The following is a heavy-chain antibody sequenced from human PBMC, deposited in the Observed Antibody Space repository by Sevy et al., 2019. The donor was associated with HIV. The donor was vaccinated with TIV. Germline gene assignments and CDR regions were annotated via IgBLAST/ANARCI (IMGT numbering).Heavy chain of an antibody. CDR1: GFTFSDYY. D-gene: IGHD6-19*01. CDR3: ARDGEAVAGTGDFDH. J-gene: IGHJ4*02. Sequence: GGSLRLSCAGTGFTFSDYYMSWIRQSPGKGLEWISYISSSSNAIYYADSVKGRFTSSRDNAKKSMYLQMNSLRAEDTAVYYCARDGEAVAGTGDFDHWGQGTLVTVSS. V-gene: IGHV3-11*01. CDR2: ISSSSNAI.